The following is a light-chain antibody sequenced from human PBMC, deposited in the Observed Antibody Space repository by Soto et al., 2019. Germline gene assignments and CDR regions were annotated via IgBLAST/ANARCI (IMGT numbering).Light chain of an antibody. CDR1: QSVSSSY. J-gene: IGKJ5*01. Sequence: ENLLTQSPGTLSLSPGEGATLSCRASQSVSSSYLAWYQQKPGQAPRLLIYGASSRATGIPDRFSGSGSGTDFTLTISRLEPEDFAVYYCQQYGSSPLITFGQGTRLEIK. CDR3: QQYGSSPLIT. V-gene: IGKV3-20*01. CDR2: GAS.